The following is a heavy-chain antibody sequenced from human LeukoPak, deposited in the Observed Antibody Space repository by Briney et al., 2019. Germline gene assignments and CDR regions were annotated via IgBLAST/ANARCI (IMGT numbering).Heavy chain of an antibody. J-gene: IGHJ4*02. V-gene: IGHV4-38-2*02. Sequence: SETLSLTCTVSGYSISSGYYWSWIRQPPGKGLEWIATIHHNGVTYYNPSLKSRVTMSVDTSKNQFSLKLGSVTAAGTAVYYCARYTANTAGYSFDFWGQGALVTVSS. CDR1: GYSISSGYY. CDR2: IHHNGVT. D-gene: IGHD3-22*01. CDR3: ARYTANTAGYSFDF.